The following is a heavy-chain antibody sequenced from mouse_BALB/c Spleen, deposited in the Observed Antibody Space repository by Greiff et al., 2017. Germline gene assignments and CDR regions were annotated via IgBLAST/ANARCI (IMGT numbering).Heavy chain of an antibody. D-gene: IGHD2-1*01. Sequence: LQQPGSELVRPGASVKLSCKASGYTFTSYWMHWVKQRPGQGLEWIGNIYPGSGSTNYDEKFKSKATLTVDTSSSTAYMQLSSLTSEDSAVYYCTGSTSLDDWGQGTTLTVSS. CDR3: TGSTSLDD. CDR1: GYTFTSYW. J-gene: IGHJ2*01. V-gene: IGHV1S22*01. CDR2: IYPGSGST.